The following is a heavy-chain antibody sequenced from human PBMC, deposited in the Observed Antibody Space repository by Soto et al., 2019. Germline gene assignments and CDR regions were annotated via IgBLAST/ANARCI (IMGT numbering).Heavy chain of an antibody. CDR3: AKDGGISSSWYWYFDL. V-gene: IGHV3-23*01. CDR2: ISGSGGST. CDR1: GFTFSSYA. Sequence: GRSLRLSCAASGFTFSSYAMSWVRQAPGKGLEWVSAISGSGGSTYYADSVKGRFTISRDNSKNTLYLQMNSLRAVDTAVYYFAKDGGISSSWYWYFDLWGRGTLVTVSS. J-gene: IGHJ2*01. D-gene: IGHD6-13*01.